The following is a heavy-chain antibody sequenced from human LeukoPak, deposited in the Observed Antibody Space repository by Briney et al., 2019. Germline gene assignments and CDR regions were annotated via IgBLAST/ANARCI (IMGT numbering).Heavy chain of an antibody. CDR1: GGSFSGYY. V-gene: IGHV4-31*11. J-gene: IGHJ3*02. CDR2: IYYSGST. D-gene: IGHD1-26*01. CDR3: ARGVVGGTYDAFDI. Sequence: PSETLSLTCAVYGGSFSGYYWSWIRQHPGKGLEWIGYIYYSGSTYYNPSLKSRVTISVDTSKNQFSLKLSSVTAADTAVYYCARGVVGGTYDAFDIWGQGTTVTVSS.